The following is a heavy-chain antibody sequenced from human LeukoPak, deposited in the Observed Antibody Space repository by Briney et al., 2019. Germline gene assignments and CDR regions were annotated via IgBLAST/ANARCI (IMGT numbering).Heavy chain of an antibody. CDR1: GYSFTGYQ. CDR2: INPNTGDT. Sequence: ASVKVSFKASGYSFTGYQMHWVRQAPGQGLEWMGWINPNTGDTNYAQKFQGRVILTTDTSINTAYMELNSLRSDDTAVYSCARVWRQWLPLGYWGQGTLVTVSS. CDR3: ARVWRQWLPLGY. D-gene: IGHD6-19*01. V-gene: IGHV1-2*02. J-gene: IGHJ4*02.